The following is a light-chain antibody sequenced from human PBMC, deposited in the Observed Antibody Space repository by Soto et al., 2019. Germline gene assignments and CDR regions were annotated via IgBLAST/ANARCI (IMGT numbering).Light chain of an antibody. CDR2: KAS. V-gene: IGKV1-5*03. CDR3: QHYNSYSEA. Sequence: DIQMTQSPSTLSGSVGDRVTITCRASQTIRSWLAWYQQKPGKAPKLLIYKASTLKSGVPSRFSGSGSGTEFTLTISSLQTDDFATYYSQHYNSYSEAFGHGTKVELK. J-gene: IGKJ1*01. CDR1: QTIRSW.